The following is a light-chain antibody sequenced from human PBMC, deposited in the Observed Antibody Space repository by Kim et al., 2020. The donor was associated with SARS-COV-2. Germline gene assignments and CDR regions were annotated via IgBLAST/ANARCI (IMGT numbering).Light chain of an antibody. J-gene: IGKJ4*01. CDR3: QQYDTYPLT. CDR1: QSISSW. CDR2: KAS. V-gene: IGKV1-5*03. Sequence: SASVGDRVTITCWASQSISSWLAWYQQKPGKVPRLLIYKASSLESGVPSRFSGRGTGTEFTLTISSLQPDDFATYFCQQYDTYPLTFGGGTKLEI.